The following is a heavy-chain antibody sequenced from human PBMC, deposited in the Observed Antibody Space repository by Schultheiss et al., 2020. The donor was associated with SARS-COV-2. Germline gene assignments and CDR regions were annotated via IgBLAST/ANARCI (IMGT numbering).Heavy chain of an antibody. D-gene: IGHD3-10*01. CDR3: ARGGPGEGSTGAIGDY. CDR2: IYYSGST. V-gene: IGHV4-59*01. CDR1: GGSISSYY. J-gene: IGHJ4*02. Sequence: SETLSLTCTVSGGSISSYYWSWIRQPPGKGLEWIGYIYYSGSTNYNPSLKSRVTISVDTSKNQFSLKLSSVTAADTAVYYCARGGPGEGSTGAIGDYWGQGTLVTVSS.